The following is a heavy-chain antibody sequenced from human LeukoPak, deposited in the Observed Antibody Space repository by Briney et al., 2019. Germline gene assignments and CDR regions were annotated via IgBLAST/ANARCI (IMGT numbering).Heavy chain of an antibody. Sequence: ASVKVSCKASGYSFADYYMHWVRQAPGQGLEWMGWINTNTGNPTYAQGFTGRFVFSLDTSVSTAYLQISSLKAEDTAVYYCAKTNPHMVRGVHFDYWGQGTLVTVSS. V-gene: IGHV7-4-1*02. D-gene: IGHD3-10*01. J-gene: IGHJ4*02. CDR1: GYSFADYY. CDR2: INTNTGNP. CDR3: AKTNPHMVRGVHFDY.